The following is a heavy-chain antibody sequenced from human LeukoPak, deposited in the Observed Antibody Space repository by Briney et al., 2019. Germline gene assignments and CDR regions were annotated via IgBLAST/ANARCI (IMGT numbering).Heavy chain of an antibody. J-gene: IGHJ6*03. CDR1: GFTFSSYG. CDR2: ISYDGSNK. V-gene: IGHV3-30*18. CDR3: VKGYDYYMDA. Sequence: PGGSLRLSCAASGFTFSSYGMHWVRQAPGKGLEGVAVISYDGSNKYYADSVNGLFTISRDNSKNTLYLQMNSLRAEDTAVYYCVKGYDYYMDAWGKGTTVTISS.